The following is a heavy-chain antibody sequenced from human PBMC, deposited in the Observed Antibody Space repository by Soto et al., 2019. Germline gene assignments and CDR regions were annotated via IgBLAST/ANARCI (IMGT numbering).Heavy chain of an antibody. CDR1: GFTFTSSA. CDR3: AAGDYDFWSGYYDAFDI. Sequence: ASVKVSCKASGFTFTSSAVQWVRQARGQRLEWIGWIVVGSGNTNYAQKFQERVTITRDMSTSTAYMELSSLRSEDTAVYYGAAGDYDFWSGYYDAFDIWGQGTMVTVSS. J-gene: IGHJ3*02. CDR2: IVVGSGNT. D-gene: IGHD3-3*01. V-gene: IGHV1-58*01.